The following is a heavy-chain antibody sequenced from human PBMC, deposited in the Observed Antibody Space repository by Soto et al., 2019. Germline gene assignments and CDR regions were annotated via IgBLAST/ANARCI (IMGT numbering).Heavy chain of an antibody. CDR3: ARKSPGSGYINWFDP. D-gene: IGHD3-22*01. V-gene: IGHV4-34*01. J-gene: IGHJ5*02. CDR2: INHSGST. Sequence: PSETLSLTCAVYGGSFSGYYWSWIRQPPGKGLEWIGEINHSGSTNYNPSLKSRVTISVDTSKNQFSLKLSSVTAADTAVYYCARKSPGSGYINWFDPWGQGTLVTVS. CDR1: GGSFSGYY.